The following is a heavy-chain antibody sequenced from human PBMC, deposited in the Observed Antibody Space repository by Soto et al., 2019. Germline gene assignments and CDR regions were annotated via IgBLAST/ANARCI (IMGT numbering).Heavy chain of an antibody. CDR3: AKVGFSWSSTYYYYYGMDV. D-gene: IGHD1-26*01. CDR2: ISYDGSNK. Sequence: QVQLVESGGGVVQPGRSLRLSCAASGVTFSNYGMHWVRQAPGKGLEWVAVISYDGSNKYHADSVKGRFTISRDNSKNTLYLQMNSLRAEDTAVYYCAKVGFSWSSTYYYYYGMDVWGQGTTVTVSS. CDR1: GVTFSNYG. J-gene: IGHJ6*02. V-gene: IGHV3-30*18.